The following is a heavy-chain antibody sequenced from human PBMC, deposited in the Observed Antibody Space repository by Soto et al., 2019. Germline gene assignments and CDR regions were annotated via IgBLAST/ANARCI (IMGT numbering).Heavy chain of an antibody. V-gene: IGHV3-33*01. Sequence: QVQLVESGGGVVQPGRSLRLSCEASGFRFSNYGMHWVRQAPGKGLEWLAVIVADGTGLHYADSVRGRFTISNDNTKNTLYLQHNRLGADDAAIYCCAGDADGPGNGLDHWGQGTLVTVSS. CDR3: AGDADGPGNGLDH. J-gene: IGHJ4*02. D-gene: IGHD4-17*01. CDR1: GFRFSNYG. CDR2: IVADGTGL.